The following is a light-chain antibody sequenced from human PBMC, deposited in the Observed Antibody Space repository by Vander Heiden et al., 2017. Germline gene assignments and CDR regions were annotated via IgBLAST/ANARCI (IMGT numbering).Light chain of an antibody. CDR1: GSDVGGYNY. V-gene: IGLV2-14*01. CDR3: SSYKSSSTPDV. CDR2: DVS. J-gene: IGLJ1*01. Sequence: QSALTQTAPASGSPGQSNTITCTGTGSDVGGYNYVSWYQQHPGKAPKLMIYDVSNRPSGVSNRFSGSKSGNTASLTISGLQAEDEADYYCSSYKSSSTPDVFGTGTKLTVL.